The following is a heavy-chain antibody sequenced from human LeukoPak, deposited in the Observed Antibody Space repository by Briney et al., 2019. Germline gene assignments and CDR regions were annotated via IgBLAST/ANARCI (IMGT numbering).Heavy chain of an antibody. J-gene: IGHJ4*02. V-gene: IGHV3-23*01. CDR2: ISGSGGST. Sequence: GGSLRLSCAASGFTFNNYGMSWVRQAPGKGLEWVSAISGSGGSTNYADSVKGRFTISRDNSKNTLYLHMNSLSAEDTAVYYCAKAPYDSVDYYSDYWGQGTLVTVPS. D-gene: IGHD3-22*01. CDR3: AKAPYDSVDYYSDY. CDR1: GFTFNNYG.